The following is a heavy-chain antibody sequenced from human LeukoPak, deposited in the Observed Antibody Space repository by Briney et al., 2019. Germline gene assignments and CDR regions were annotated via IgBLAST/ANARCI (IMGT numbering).Heavy chain of an antibody. CDR2: IYYSGST. Sequence: SETLSLTCTVSGGSISSSSYYWGWIRQPPGKGLEWIGSIYYSGSTYYNPSLKSRVTISVDTSKNQFSLKLSSVTAADTAVYYCARHESEDSSGYYPYYFDYWGQGTLVTVSS. V-gene: IGHV4-39*01. CDR3: ARHESEDSSGYYPYYFDY. J-gene: IGHJ4*02. CDR1: GGSISSSSYY. D-gene: IGHD3-22*01.